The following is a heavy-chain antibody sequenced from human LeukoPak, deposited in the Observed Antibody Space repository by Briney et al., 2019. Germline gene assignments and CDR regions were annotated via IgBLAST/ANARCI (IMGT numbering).Heavy chain of an antibody. V-gene: IGHV4-34*01. CDR3: ARIKGYCSSTSCYGRRWFDP. Sequence: SETLSLTCAVYGGSFSGYYWSWIRQPPGKGLEWIGEINHRGGTNFNPSLKSRVTISVDTSKNQFSLKLSSVTAADTAVYYCARIKGYCSSTSCYGRRWFDPWGQGTLVTVSS. D-gene: IGHD2-2*01. J-gene: IGHJ5*02. CDR2: INHRGGT. CDR1: GGSFSGYY.